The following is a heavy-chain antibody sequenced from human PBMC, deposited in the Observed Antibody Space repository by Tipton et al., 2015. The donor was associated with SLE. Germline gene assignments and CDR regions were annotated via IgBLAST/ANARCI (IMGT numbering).Heavy chain of an antibody. Sequence: SLRLSCTASGFTFGDYAMSWVRQAPGKGLEWVGFIRSKAYGGTTEYAASVKGRFTISRDDSKSIAYLQMNSLKTEDTAVYYCTLSGSSWYYFDYWGQGTLVTVSS. D-gene: IGHD6-13*01. J-gene: IGHJ4*02. V-gene: IGHV3-49*04. CDR3: TLSGSSWYYFDY. CDR1: GFTFGDYA. CDR2: IRSKAYGGTT.